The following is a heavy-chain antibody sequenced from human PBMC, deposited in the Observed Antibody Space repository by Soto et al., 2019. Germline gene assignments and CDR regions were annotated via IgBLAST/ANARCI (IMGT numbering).Heavy chain of an antibody. CDR1: GYTFTSYY. CDR2: INPSGGST. Sequence: ASVKVSCTASGYTFTSYYMPWVRQAPGQGLERMGIINPSGGSTSYAQKFQGRVTMTRDTSTSTVYMELSSLRSEDTAVYYCAIAILYYDFWSGPRKKDAFDIWGQGTMVTVSS. J-gene: IGHJ3*02. V-gene: IGHV1-46*03. CDR3: AIAILYYDFWSGPRKKDAFDI. D-gene: IGHD3-3*01.